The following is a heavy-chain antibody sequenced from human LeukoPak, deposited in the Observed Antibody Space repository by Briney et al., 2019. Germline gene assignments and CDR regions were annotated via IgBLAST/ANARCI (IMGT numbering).Heavy chain of an antibody. J-gene: IGHJ4*02. CDR3: ARGAAMGPNDY. Sequence: SVKVSCKASGGTFSSYAISWVRQAPGQVLEWMGRIIPILGIANYAQKFQGRVTITADKSTSTAYMELSSLRSEDTAVYYCARGAAMGPNDYWGQGTLVTVSS. CDR1: GGTFSSYA. V-gene: IGHV1-69*04. CDR2: IIPILGIA. D-gene: IGHD5-18*01.